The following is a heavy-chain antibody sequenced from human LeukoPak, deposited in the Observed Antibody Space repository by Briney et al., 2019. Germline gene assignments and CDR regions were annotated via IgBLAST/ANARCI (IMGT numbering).Heavy chain of an antibody. J-gene: IGHJ4*02. Sequence: GASVKVSCKASGYTFTDHYIHWVRQAPGQGLDWMGCINPYTGDTHYAQNFQGRVTMSRDTSITTTYMELSRLTSDDTAVYFCARGRSVNYYGQDYWGQGTLVTVSS. CDR3: ARGRSVNYYGQDY. V-gene: IGHV1-2*02. CDR1: GYTFTDHY. D-gene: IGHD3-10*01. CDR2: INPYTGDT.